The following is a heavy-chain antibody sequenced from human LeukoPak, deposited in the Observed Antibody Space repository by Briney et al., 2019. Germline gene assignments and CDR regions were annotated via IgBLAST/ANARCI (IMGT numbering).Heavy chain of an antibody. CDR2: IRYDGSNQ. V-gene: IGHV3-30*02. CDR1: GFTFSSYG. Sequence: GGSLRLSCAASGFTFSSYGMHWVRQAPGKGLEWVAFIRYDGSNQYYADSVKSRFTISRGNSKNTLYLQMNSLRAEDTAVYYCAKDRCSSTSCYYFDYWGQGTLVTVSS. D-gene: IGHD2-2*01. CDR3: AKDRCSSTSCYYFDY. J-gene: IGHJ4*02.